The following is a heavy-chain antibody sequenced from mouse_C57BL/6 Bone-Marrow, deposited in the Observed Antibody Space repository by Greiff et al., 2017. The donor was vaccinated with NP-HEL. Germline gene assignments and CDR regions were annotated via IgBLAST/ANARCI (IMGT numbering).Heavy chain of an antibody. D-gene: IGHD2-2*01. V-gene: IGHV2-2*01. CDR2: IWSGGST. Sequence: QVQLKESGPGLVQPSQSLSITCTVSGFSLTSYGVHWVRQSPGKGLEWLGVIWSGGSTDYHAAFISRLSISKDNSKSQVFFKMNSLQADDTAIYYCASIYYGYDGYFDVWGTGTTVTVSS. CDR3: ASIYYGYDGYFDV. CDR1: GFSLTSYG. J-gene: IGHJ1*03.